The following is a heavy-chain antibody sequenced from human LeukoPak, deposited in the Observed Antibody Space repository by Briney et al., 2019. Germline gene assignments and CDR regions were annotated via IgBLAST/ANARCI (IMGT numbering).Heavy chain of an antibody. Sequence: GGSLRLSCAASGFTFSSYWMSWVRQAPGKGLEWVANIKQDGSEKYYVDSVKGRFTISRDNSKNTLYLQMNYLRAEDTAVYYCARDRDDDILTGYIDCWGQGTLVTVSS. J-gene: IGHJ4*02. CDR2: IKQDGSEK. V-gene: IGHV3-7*01. D-gene: IGHD3-9*01. CDR3: ARDRDDDILTGYIDC. CDR1: GFTFSSYW.